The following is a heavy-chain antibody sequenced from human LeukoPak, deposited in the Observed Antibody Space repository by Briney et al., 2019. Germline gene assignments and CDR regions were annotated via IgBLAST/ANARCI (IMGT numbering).Heavy chain of an antibody. J-gene: IGHJ5*02. V-gene: IGHV4-59*08. CDR1: GGSISSYY. CDR3: ARSADYDCSSTSCYESFDWFDP. Sequence: SETLSLTCTVSGGSISSYYWSWIRQPPGKGLEWLGYIYYSGSTNYNPSLKSRVTISVDTSKNQFSLKLSSVTAADTAVYYCARSADYDCSSTSCYESFDWFDPWGQGTLVTVSS. D-gene: IGHD2-2*01. CDR2: IYYSGST.